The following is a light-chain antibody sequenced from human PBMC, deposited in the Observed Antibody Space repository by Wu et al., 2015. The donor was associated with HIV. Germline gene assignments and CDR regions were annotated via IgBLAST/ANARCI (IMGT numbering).Light chain of an antibody. V-gene: IGKV1-5*03. CDR2: KAS. CDR3: LQVHSYPPAGT. J-gene: IGKJ3*01. CDR1: QSISSW. Sequence: DIQMTQSPSTLSASVGDRVTITCRASQSISSWLAWYQQKPGKAPNLLIYKASSLENGVPSRFSGSGSGPDFTLTISSLQPEDFATYYCLQVHSYPPAGTFGPGTKVDIK.